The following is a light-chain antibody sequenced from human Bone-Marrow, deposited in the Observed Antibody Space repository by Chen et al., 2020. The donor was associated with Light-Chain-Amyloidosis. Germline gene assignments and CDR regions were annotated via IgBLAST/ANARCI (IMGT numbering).Light chain of an antibody. CDR1: QSVTSN. J-gene: IGKJ4*01. V-gene: IGKV3-15*01. CDR3: PQYNNWPT. CDR2: GAA. Sequence: EIVMTQSPATLSVSPGERATLSYRASQSVTSNLAWYQQTPGQAPRLLIYGAATRATGIPARFSGSGAGTEFTLTISRLQSEYVSVYYCPQYNNWPTFRGGTRLEIK.